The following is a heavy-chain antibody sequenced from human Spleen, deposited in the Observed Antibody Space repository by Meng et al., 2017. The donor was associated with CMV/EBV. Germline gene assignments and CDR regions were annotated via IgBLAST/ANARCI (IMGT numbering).Heavy chain of an antibody. CDR2: ISGSGGST. J-gene: IGHJ4*02. CDR3: AIGGSGSPFDY. D-gene: IGHD6-19*01. Sequence: LSCAASGFTFSSYAMSWARRAPGEGLEWVSVISGSGGSTYYEDSVKGRFTISRDNSMNTTYLQMNSLRAEDTAVYHCAIGGSGSPFDYWGQGTLVTVSS. CDR1: GFTFSSYA. V-gene: IGHV3-23*01.